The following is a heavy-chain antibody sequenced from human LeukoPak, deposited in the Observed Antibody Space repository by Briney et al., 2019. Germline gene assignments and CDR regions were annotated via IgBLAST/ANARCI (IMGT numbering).Heavy chain of an antibody. CDR2: ISYDGSNK. CDR3: AKDPNSGYQHYGDYYFDY. Sequence: EPGRSLRLSCAASGFTFSSYGMHWVRQAPGKGLEWVAVISYDGSNKYYADSVKGRFTISRDNSKNTLYLQMNSLRAEETAVYYCAKDPNSGYQHYGDYYFDYWGQGTLVTVSS. D-gene: IGHD4-17*01. J-gene: IGHJ4*02. CDR1: GFTFSSYG. V-gene: IGHV3-30*18.